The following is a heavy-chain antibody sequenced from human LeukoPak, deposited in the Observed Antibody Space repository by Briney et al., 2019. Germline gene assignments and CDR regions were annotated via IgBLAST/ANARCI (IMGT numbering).Heavy chain of an antibody. CDR2: ISYRGTT. CDR3: ARYEEFGRNHHYLDV. CDR1: GGSPSVYN. Sequence: SQTLSLTCGVSGGSPSVYNWSWISHTPGKGLECVGHISYRGTTYYNTSLASLLTLSLDTSKSPISLKLSSVTAADSAIYFWARYEEFGRNHHYLDVWGKGTTVIVSS. V-gene: IGHV4-59*01. D-gene: IGHD1-14*01. J-gene: IGHJ6*03.